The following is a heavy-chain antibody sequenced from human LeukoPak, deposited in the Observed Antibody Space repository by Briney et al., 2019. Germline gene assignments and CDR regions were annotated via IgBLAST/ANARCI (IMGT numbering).Heavy chain of an antibody. CDR3: ARDMIVVVRGYYYMDV. J-gene: IGHJ6*03. D-gene: IGHD3-22*01. CDR2: IKQDGSEK. CDR1: GFTFSSYW. V-gene: IGHV3-7*01. Sequence: GGSLRLSCAASGFTFSSYWMIWVRQAPGKGLEWVANIKQDGSEKYYVDSVKGRFTISRDNAKNSLYLQMNSLRAEDTAVYYCARDMIVVVRGYYYMDVWGKGTTVTVSS.